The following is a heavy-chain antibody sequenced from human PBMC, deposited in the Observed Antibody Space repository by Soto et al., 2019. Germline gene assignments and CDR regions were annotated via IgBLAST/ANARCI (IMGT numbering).Heavy chain of an antibody. CDR2: LYHGGAT. CDR1: GGSISSGAYS. V-gene: IGHV4-30-2*01. J-gene: IGHJ4*02. Sequence: QLQESGSGLLKPSQTLSLTCAVSGGSISSGAYSWSWIRQPPGKGLEWIGYLYHGGATYSNPSLKNRVTISGDWSKNQFSLKLNSVTAADTAVYYCARVASAVHFDYWGQGTLVTVSS. CDR3: ARVASAVHFDY. D-gene: IGHD6-19*01.